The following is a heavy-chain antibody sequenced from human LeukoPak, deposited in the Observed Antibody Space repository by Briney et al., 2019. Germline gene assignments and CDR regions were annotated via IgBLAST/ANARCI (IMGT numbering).Heavy chain of an antibody. D-gene: IGHD2-2*01. CDR3: ARGCGTSCVKEGLRLGD. Sequence: GASVKVSCKASGYTFTTYGISWVRQAPGQGLEWMGWINPKSGGTNYEQKFQGRVTMTRDTSISTAYMELSSLRSDDTAVYYCARGCGTSCVKEGLRLGDWGQGTLVTVSS. J-gene: IGHJ4*02. CDR2: INPKSGGT. CDR1: GYTFTTYG. V-gene: IGHV1-2*02.